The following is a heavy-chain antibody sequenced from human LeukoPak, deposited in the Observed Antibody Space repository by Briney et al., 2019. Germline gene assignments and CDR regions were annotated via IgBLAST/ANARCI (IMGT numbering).Heavy chain of an antibody. J-gene: IGHJ4*02. Sequence: SETLSLTCTVSGGSVSSGFYFWSWIRQTPGKGLEWIAYIYNIKSTNYSPSLKSRATVSVDTSKNQFSLRLSSVTAADTAVYYCARKARGGYKFDYWGQGTLVTVSS. CDR2: IYNIKST. CDR1: GGSVSSGFYF. CDR3: ARKARGGYKFDY. V-gene: IGHV4-61*01. D-gene: IGHD5-24*01.